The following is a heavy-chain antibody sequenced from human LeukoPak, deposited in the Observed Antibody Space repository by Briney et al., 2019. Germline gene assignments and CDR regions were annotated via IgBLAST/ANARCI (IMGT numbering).Heavy chain of an antibody. CDR3: TTGQQLVATDY. CDR2: IYSGGST. V-gene: IGHV3-66*01. CDR1: GFTVSSNY. J-gene: IGHJ4*02. D-gene: IGHD6-13*01. Sequence: GGSLRLSCAASGFTVSSNYMSWVRQAPGKGLEWVSVIYSGGSTYYADSVKGRFTISRDNSKNTLYLQMNSLRTEDTAVYYCTTGQQLVATDYWGQGTLVTVSS.